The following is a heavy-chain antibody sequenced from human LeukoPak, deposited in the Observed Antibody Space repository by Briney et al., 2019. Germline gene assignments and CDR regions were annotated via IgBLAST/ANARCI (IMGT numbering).Heavy chain of an antibody. J-gene: IGHJ4*02. CDR1: GGTFSSYA. CDR3: ARGSLYDSSGYYVYDFDY. CDR2: IIHIFGTA. D-gene: IGHD3-22*01. V-gene: IGHV1-69*01. Sequence: ASVKVSCKASGGTFSSYAISWVRQAPGQGLEWMGGIIHIFGTANYAQKFQGRVTITADESTSTAYMELSSLRSEDTAVYYCARGSLYDSSGYYVYDFDYWGQGTLSPSPQ.